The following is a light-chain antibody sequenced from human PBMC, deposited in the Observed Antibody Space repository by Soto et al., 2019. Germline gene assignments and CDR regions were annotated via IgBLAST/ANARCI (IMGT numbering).Light chain of an antibody. CDR3: QSYDSSLSGAYVV. Sequence: QSVLTQPPSVSGAPGQRVTISCTGSSSNIGAGYDVHWYQQLPGTAPKLLIYDNRNRPSGVPDRFSGSKSGTSASLAITGLQAEGEADYYCQSYDSSLSGAYVVFGGGTKLTVL. J-gene: IGLJ2*01. CDR1: SSNIGAGYD. V-gene: IGLV1-40*01. CDR2: DNR.